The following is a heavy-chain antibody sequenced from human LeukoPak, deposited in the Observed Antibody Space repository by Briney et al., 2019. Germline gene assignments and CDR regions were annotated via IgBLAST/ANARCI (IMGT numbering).Heavy chain of an antibody. CDR2: IYHSGRT. Sequence: PSETLSLTCTVPGYSISSGYYWGWIRQPPGKGLEWIGSIYHSGRTFYNPSLKSRVTISVDTSKNQFSLKLTSVTAADTAVYYCARAMYYYDSSGYSPARWFDPWGQGTLVTVSS. V-gene: IGHV4-38-2*02. CDR1: GYSISSGYY. J-gene: IGHJ5*02. D-gene: IGHD3-22*01. CDR3: ARAMYYYDSSGYSPARWFDP.